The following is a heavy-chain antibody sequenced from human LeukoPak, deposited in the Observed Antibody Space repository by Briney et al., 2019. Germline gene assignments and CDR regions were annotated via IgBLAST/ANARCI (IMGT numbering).Heavy chain of an antibody. CDR2: IHYSGST. Sequence: SETLSLTCTVSGGSISSYYWSWIRQPPGKGLEWIGYIHYSGSTNYNPSLKSRVTISVDTSKNQFSLKLSSVTAADTAVYYCARDTAGWYGGFDPWGQGTLVTVSS. J-gene: IGHJ5*02. V-gene: IGHV4-59*01. CDR1: GGSISSYY. CDR3: ARDTAGWYGGFDP. D-gene: IGHD6-19*01.